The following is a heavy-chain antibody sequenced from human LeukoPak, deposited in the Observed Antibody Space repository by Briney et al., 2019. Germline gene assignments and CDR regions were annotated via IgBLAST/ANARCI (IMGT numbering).Heavy chain of an antibody. CDR1: GFTFTSSA. D-gene: IGHD3-9*01. CDR3: AADDGDILTAPGDY. J-gene: IGHJ4*02. Sequence: SAKDSCKASGFTFTSSAVQWVRQARGQRLEWIGWIVVGSGNTNYAQKFQERVTITRDMSTSTAYMEVSSLRSEDTAVYYCAADDGDILTAPGDYWGQGTLVTVSS. CDR2: IVVGSGNT. V-gene: IGHV1-58*01.